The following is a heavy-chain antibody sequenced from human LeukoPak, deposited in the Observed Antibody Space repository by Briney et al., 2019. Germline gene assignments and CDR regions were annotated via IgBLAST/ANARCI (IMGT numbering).Heavy chain of an antibody. J-gene: IGHJ6*02. CDR3: ARGSHYGMDV. Sequence: LSGGSLRLSCAASGFTFSRYWLHWVRQTPGKGLVWVSRINGDGSNPNNADSVKGRFTISRDNAKNTLYLQMNSLRVEDTAVYYCARGSHYGMDVWGQGTTVTVSS. CDR2: INGDGSNP. V-gene: IGHV3-74*01. CDR1: GFTFSRYW.